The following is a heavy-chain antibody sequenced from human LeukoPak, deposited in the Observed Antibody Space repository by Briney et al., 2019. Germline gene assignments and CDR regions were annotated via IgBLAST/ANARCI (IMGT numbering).Heavy chain of an antibody. CDR1: GFTFSGHW. D-gene: IGHD1-14*01. CDR2: INQGGSDK. Sequence: GGSLRLSCAASGFTFSGHWMSWVRQAPGKGLEWVANINQGGSDKYYVDSVKGRFTISRDNANNLLYLQMNGLRGEDTAVYYCTRDRSRAEDDWGQGTLVTVSS. V-gene: IGHV3-7*01. J-gene: IGHJ4*02. CDR3: TRDRSRAEDD.